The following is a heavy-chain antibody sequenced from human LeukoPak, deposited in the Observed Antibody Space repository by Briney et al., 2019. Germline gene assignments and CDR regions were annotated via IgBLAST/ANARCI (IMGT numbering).Heavy chain of an antibody. D-gene: IGHD6-6*01. CDR3: ARDPKQLVDDFDY. J-gene: IGHJ4*02. CDR2: ISSSSSYI. V-gene: IGHV3-21*01. Sequence: GGSLRLSCAASGFTFSSYSVNWVRQAPGKGLEWVSSISSSSSYIYYADSVKGRFTISRDNAKNSLYLQMNSLRAEDTAVYYCARDPKQLVDDFDYWGQGTLVTVSS. CDR1: GFTFSSYS.